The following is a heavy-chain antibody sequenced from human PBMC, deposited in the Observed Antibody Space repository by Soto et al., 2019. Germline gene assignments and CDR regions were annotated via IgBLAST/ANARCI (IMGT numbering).Heavy chain of an antibody. CDR1: GFTFSSYG. J-gene: IGHJ5*02. Sequence: GGSLRLSCAASGFTFSSYGMHWVRQAPGKGLEWVAVISYDGSNKYYADSVKGRFTISRDNSKNTLYLQMNSLRAEDTAVYYCAKDHEYSSPAPFDPWGQGTLVTVSS. CDR2: ISYDGSNK. CDR3: AKDHEYSSPAPFDP. D-gene: IGHD6-6*01. V-gene: IGHV3-30*18.